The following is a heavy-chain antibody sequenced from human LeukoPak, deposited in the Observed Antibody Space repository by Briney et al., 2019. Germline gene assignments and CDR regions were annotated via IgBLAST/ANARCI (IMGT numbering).Heavy chain of an antibody. CDR2: ISYDGSNK. D-gene: IGHD2-15*01. Sequence: PGGSLRLSCAASGFTFSDNYMTWVRQAPGKGLEWVAVISYDGSNKYYADSVKGRFTISRDNSKNTLYLQMNSLRAEDTAVYYCAKDFGDGYCSGGSCSGYDYWGQGTLVTVSS. CDR3: AKDFGDGYCSGGSCSGYDY. V-gene: IGHV3-30*18. J-gene: IGHJ4*02. CDR1: GFTFSDNY.